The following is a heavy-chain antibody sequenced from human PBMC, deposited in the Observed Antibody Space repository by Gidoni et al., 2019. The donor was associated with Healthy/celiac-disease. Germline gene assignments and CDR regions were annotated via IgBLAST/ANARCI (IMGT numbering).Heavy chain of an antibody. Sequence: QVQLQESGPGLVKPSETLSLTCTVSGGSISSYYWSWIRQPPGKGLEWIGYIYYSGSTNYNPSLKSRVTISVDTSKNQFSLKLSSVTAADTAVYYCASATVDFWSGYALMFDYWGQGTLVTVSS. CDR2: IYYSGST. D-gene: IGHD3-3*01. J-gene: IGHJ4*02. CDR1: GGSISSYY. CDR3: ASATVDFWSGYALMFDY. V-gene: IGHV4-59*01.